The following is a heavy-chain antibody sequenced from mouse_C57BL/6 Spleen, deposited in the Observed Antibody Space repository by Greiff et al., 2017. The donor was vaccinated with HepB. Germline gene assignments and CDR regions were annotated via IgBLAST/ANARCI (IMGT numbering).Heavy chain of an antibody. Sequence: QVQLQQPGAELVRPGSSVKLSCKASGYTFTSYWMDWVKQRPGQGLEWIGNIYPSDSETHYNQKFKDKATLTVDKSSSTAYMQLSSLTSEDSAVYYCARGGMITRVLFDYWGQGTTLTVSS. V-gene: IGHV1-61*01. D-gene: IGHD2-4*01. CDR2: IYPSDSET. CDR3: ARGGMITRVLFDY. J-gene: IGHJ2*01. CDR1: GYTFTSYW.